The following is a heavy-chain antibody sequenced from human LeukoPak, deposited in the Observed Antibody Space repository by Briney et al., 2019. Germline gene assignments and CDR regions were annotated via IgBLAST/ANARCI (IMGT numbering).Heavy chain of an antibody. V-gene: IGHV4-59*01. J-gene: IGHJ4*02. CDR2: IHYSGST. CDR3: ARWGYFDSSTYFVVEY. CDR1: GGSISRYY. Sequence: SETLSLTCAVSGGSISRYYWNWIRQPPGERLEWIGWIHYSGSTAYNPFLESRVTMSVDTSKNHISLKMTSVTAADTATYYCARWGYFDSSTYFVVEYWGQGVLVTVSS. D-gene: IGHD3-22*01.